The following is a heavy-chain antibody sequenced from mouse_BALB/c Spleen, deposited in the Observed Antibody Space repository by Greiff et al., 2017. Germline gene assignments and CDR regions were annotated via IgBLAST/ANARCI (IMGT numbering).Heavy chain of an antibody. D-gene: IGHD3-2*01. CDR1: GYAFTNYL. V-gene: IGHV1-54*01. Sequence: QVQLKESGAELVRPGTSVKVSCKASGYAFTNYLIEWVKQRPGQGLEWIGVINPGSGGTNYNEKFKGKATLTADKSSSTAYMQLSSLTSDDSAVYFCARGQLGLRAMDYWGQGTSVTVSS. CDR2: INPGSGGT. CDR3: ARGQLGLRAMDY. J-gene: IGHJ4*01.